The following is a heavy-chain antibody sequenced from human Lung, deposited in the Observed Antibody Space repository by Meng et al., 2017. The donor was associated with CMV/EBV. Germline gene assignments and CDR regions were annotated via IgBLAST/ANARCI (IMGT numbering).Heavy chain of an antibody. J-gene: IGHJ6*02. CDR1: GFTFSSYG. CDR2: IRYDGSNK. D-gene: IGHD2-2*01. Sequence: LSLTCAASGFTFSSYGMHWVRQAPGKGLEWVAFIRYDGSNKYCADSVKGRFTISRDNSKNTLYLQMNSLRAEDTVVYYCAKVVRLGYCSSTSCPARSYYYYGMDVWGQGTTVTVSS. CDR3: AKVVRLGYCSSTSCPARSYYYYGMDV. V-gene: IGHV3-30*02.